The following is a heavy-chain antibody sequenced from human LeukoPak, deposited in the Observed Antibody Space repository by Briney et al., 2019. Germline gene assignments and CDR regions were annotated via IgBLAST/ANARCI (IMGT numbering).Heavy chain of an antibody. D-gene: IGHD3-10*01. J-gene: IGHJ6*03. CDR1: GYSENFYG. Sequence: GASVKVSCKTSGYSENFYGITWVRQVAGQGLEWMGWISAQHGQTEYAPNSQDRVTMTTDTYTNTAYMELRSLRSDDTAVYYCARGTPLLWFGEFVYYYYYMDVWGKGTTVTVSS. CDR2: ISAQHGQT. CDR3: ARGTPLLWFGEFVYYYYYMDV. V-gene: IGHV1-18*01.